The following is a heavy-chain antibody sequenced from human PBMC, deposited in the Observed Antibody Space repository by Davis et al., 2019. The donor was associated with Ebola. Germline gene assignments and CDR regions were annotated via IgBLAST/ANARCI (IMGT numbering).Heavy chain of an antibody. D-gene: IGHD1-26*01. CDR2: FDPEDGET. CDR1: VYTLTELS. J-gene: IGHJ3*02. Sequence: ASSVKVPRKVSVYTLTELSIHWVRQAPGKGLEWMGNFDPEDGETIYAHKFEGRVTMTEDTSTDTAYMELSSLGSEDSAVYYCAAGGSRGGFDIWGQGTMVTVSS. CDR3: AAGGSRGGFDI. V-gene: IGHV1-24*01.